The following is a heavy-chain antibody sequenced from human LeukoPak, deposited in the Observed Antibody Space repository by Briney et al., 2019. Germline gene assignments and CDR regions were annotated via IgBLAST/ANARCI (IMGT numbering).Heavy chain of an antibody. Sequence: GGSLRLSCAASGFTFSSYAMHWVRQAPGKGLEYVSAISSNGGSTYYANSVKGRFTISRDNSKNTLYLQMGSLRAEDMAVYYCARVGNHCSGGSCYFDYWGQGTLVTVSS. D-gene: IGHD2-15*01. CDR2: ISSNGGST. CDR3: ARVGNHCSGGSCYFDY. CDR1: GFTFSSYA. J-gene: IGHJ4*02. V-gene: IGHV3-64*01.